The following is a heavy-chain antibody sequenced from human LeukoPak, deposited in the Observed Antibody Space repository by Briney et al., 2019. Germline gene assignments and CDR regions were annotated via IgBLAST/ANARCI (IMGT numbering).Heavy chain of an antibody. Sequence: GGSLRLSCTASGFTFSDYYLSWIRQAPGRGLEWVSYTSGSSNTIYVANSLKGRFTISRDNAKNSLYLQMNILRAEDTAVYYCTRGGGYGSSWYVGNFDHWGQGALVTVSS. D-gene: IGHD6-13*01. CDR3: TRGGGYGSSWYVGNFDH. V-gene: IGHV3-11*04. J-gene: IGHJ4*02. CDR2: TSGSSNTI. CDR1: GFTFSDYY.